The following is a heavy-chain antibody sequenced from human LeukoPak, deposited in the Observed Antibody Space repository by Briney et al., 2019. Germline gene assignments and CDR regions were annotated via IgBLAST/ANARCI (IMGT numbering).Heavy chain of an antibody. CDR3: ARDDDWNYEDY. V-gene: IGHV3-7*01. D-gene: IGHD1-7*01. CDR1: GFTFSNYW. CDR2: IKQDGSEK. Sequence: GGSLRLSCAAPGFTFSNYWMSWVRQAPGKGLQWVANIKQDGSEKYYVDSVKGRFTISRDNAKKSLYLQMNSLRAEDTAVYYCARDDDWNYEDYWGQGTLVTVSS. J-gene: IGHJ4*02.